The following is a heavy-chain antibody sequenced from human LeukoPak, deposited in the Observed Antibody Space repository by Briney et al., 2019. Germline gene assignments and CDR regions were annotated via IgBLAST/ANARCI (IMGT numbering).Heavy chain of an antibody. V-gene: IGHV3-7*01. CDR3: ARAGSSGWRYGYYGMDV. Sequence: GGSLRLSCAASGFTFSSYWMSWVRQAPGKGLEWVAHIKQDGRERRYVDSVKGRFTISRDNAKNSLYLQMNSLRAEDTAVYYCARAGSSGWRYGYYGMDVWGQGTTVTVSS. CDR1: GFTFSSYW. D-gene: IGHD6-19*01. CDR2: IKQDGRER. J-gene: IGHJ6*02.